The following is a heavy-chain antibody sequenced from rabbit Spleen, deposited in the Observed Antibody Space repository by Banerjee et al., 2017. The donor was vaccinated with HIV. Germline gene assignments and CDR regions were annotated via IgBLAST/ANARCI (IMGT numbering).Heavy chain of an antibody. J-gene: IGHJ6*01. CDR3: ARDAGTSFSTYGMDL. Sequence: QSLEESGGGLVKPGASLTLTCKASGFSFNSGYDMCWVRQAPGKGLEWIGCIYTGSSGSTYYASWAKGRFTISKTSSTTVTLQMTSLTAADTATYFCARDAGTSFSTYGMDLWGPGTLVTVS. CDR2: IYTGSSGST. D-gene: IGHD8-1*01. CDR1: GFSFNSGYD. V-gene: IGHV1S40*01.